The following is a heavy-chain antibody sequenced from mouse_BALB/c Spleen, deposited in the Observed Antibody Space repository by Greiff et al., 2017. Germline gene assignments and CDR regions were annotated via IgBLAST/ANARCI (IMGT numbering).Heavy chain of an antibody. CDR1: GYTFTSYW. Sequence: QVQLQQSGAELVKPGASVKLSCKASGYTFTSYWMHWVKQRPGQGLEWIGEINPSNGRTNYNEKFKSKATLTVDKSSSTAYMQLSSLTSEDSAVYYCAREGDGSSYAMDYWGQGTSVTVSS. CDR2: INPSNGRT. J-gene: IGHJ4*01. CDR3: AREGDGSSYAMDY. D-gene: IGHD1-1*01. V-gene: IGHV1S81*02.